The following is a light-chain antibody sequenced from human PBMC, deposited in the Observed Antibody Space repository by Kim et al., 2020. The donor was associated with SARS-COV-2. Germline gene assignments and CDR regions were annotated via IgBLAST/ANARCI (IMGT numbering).Light chain of an antibody. V-gene: IGKV3-20*01. CDR3: QQYGSSPQT. J-gene: IGKJ1*01. Sequence: EIVLTQSPGTQSLSPGERATLSRRASQSVTSNYLAWYQQKPGQAPRLLIFDASSRATGVPDRFSGSGSGTDFTLTISRLEPEDFAVYYCQQYGSSPQTFGQGTKVDIK. CDR2: DAS. CDR1: QSVTSNY.